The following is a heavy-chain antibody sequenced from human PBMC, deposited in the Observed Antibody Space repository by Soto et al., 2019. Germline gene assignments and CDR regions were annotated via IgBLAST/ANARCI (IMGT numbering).Heavy chain of an antibody. CDR2: IWYDGSNK. Sequence: QVQLVESGGGVVQPGRSLRLSCAASGFTFSSYGMHWVRQAPGKGLEWVAVIWYDGSNKYYADSVKGRFTISRDNSKNTLYLQMNGLRAEDTAVYYCARDDCSGGSCYFSYWGQGTLVTVSS. CDR3: ARDDCSGGSCYFSY. V-gene: IGHV3-33*01. CDR1: GFTFSSYG. J-gene: IGHJ4*02. D-gene: IGHD2-15*01.